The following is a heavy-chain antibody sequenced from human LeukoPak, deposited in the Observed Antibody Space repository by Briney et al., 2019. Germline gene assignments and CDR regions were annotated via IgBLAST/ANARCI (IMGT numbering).Heavy chain of an antibody. CDR3: ARLYYYASSGYDALDI. V-gene: IGHV1-8*01. CDR1: GYTFTSYD. D-gene: IGHD3-22*01. CDR2: MDGNSGKA. Sequence: ASVKVSRKTSGYTFTSYDINWVRHVPGQGLEWVGGMDGNSGKAAYAQSFLGRVTITRNSSISTAYMELSSLRSEDTAVYYCARLYYYASSGYDALDIWGQGTM. J-gene: IGHJ3*02.